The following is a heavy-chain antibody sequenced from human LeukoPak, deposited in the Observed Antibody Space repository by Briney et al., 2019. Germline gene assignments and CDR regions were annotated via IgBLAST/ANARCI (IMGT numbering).Heavy chain of an antibody. V-gene: IGHV3-7*04. CDR2: IKQGESER. Sequence: TGPSLGLSCSPSGFTIRSYRMNCIRQAPGKGQEWVASIKQGESERYSVDSVNGRFTISRDNAKNSLYLQMNSLRAEDTAVYYCARGDISAFDIWGQGTMGTVSS. J-gene: IGHJ3*02. CDR3: ARGDISAFDI. D-gene: IGHD3-22*01. CDR1: GFTIRSYR.